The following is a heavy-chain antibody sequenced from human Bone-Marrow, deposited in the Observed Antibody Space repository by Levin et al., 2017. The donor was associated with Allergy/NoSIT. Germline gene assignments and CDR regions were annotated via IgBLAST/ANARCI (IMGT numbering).Heavy chain of an antibody. V-gene: IGHV3-64D*06. CDR1: GLILSNYA. CDR2: ISSNGGST. CDR3: VKSSSGTYDD. Sequence: GESLKISCAASGLILSNYAMHWVRQAPGTGLEYVSAISSNGGSTYYADIVKGRFTISRDNSKNTLYLQMSSLRAEDTAVYYCVKSSSGTYDDWGQGNLVTVS. D-gene: IGHD1-26*01. J-gene: IGHJ4*02.